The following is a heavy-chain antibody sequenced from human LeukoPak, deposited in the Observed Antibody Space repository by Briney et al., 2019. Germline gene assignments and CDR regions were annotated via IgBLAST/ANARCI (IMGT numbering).Heavy chain of an antibody. CDR2: IYSGGST. CDR1: RFTVSSNY. CDR3: ARDRVVVRGARGYYYYGMDV. D-gene: IGHD3-10*01. Sequence: GGSLRLSCAASRFTVSSNYMSWVRQAPGKGLEWVSVIYSGGSTYYADSVKGRFTISRDNSKNTLYLQMNSLRAEDTAVYYCARDRVVVRGARGYYYYGMDVWGQGTTVTVSS. J-gene: IGHJ6*02. V-gene: IGHV3-66*01.